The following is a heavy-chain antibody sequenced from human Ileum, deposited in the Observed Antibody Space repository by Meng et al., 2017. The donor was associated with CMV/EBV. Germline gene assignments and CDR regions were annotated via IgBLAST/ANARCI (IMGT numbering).Heavy chain of an antibody. V-gene: IGHV4-61*02. CDR3: ARDAPTGGTDY. CDR2: ISSSGNA. CDR1: GDYISSSSYY. Sequence: QVQLHEAAPGLVKPSTTLSLSCTVSGDYISSSSYYWSWMRPPAGKGLEWVGRISSSGNANYNSSLRSRVTISVDTSKNQFSLNLTSVTAADTAVYYCARDAPTGGTDYWGQGTLVTVSS. D-gene: IGHD4-17*01. J-gene: IGHJ4*02.